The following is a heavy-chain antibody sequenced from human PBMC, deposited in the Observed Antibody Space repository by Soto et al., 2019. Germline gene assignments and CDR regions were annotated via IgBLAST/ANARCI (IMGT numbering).Heavy chain of an antibody. V-gene: IGHV3-23*01. D-gene: IGHD1-26*01. J-gene: IGHJ6*02. CDR2: ISGSGGST. CDR1: GFTFSSYA. CDR3: AKGGAVGASSYYYYGMDV. Sequence: GGSLRLSCAAFGFTFSSYAMSWVRQAPGKGLEWVSAISGSGGSTYYADSVKGRFTISRDNSKNTLYLQMNSLRAEDTAVYYCAKGGAVGASSYYYYGMDVWGQGTTVTVS.